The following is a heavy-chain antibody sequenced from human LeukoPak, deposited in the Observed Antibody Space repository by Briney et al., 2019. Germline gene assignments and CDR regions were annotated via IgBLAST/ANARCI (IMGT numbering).Heavy chain of an antibody. CDR2: INPKNGGT. CDR1: GYTFTSYY. CDR3: ARGEGMGPYYDSSGYYLDV. J-gene: IGHJ6*02. D-gene: IGHD3-22*01. Sequence: ASVKVSCKASGYTFTSYYMHWVRRAPGQGLEWMGWINPKNGGTNYAQKFQGRVTMTRDTSVSTAYMELSRLKSDDTAVYYCARGEGMGPYYDSSGYYLDVWGQGTTVTVSS. V-gene: IGHV1-2*02.